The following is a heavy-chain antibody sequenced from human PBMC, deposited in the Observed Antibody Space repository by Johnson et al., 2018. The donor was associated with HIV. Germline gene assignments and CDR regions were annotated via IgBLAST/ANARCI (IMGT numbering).Heavy chain of an antibody. CDR1: GFSFSDYA. Sequence: VQLVESGGGWVQRGGSLRLSCAASGFSFSDYAMSWVRQAPGKGLEWASVIYSGGSTYYADSVKGRFTLSRDNSKNRLYLQMNSLRVEDTAVYYCARPDYDILTGAFDIWGQGTMVTVAS. J-gene: IGHJ3*02. D-gene: IGHD3-9*01. CDR2: IYSGGST. CDR3: ARPDYDILTGAFDI. V-gene: IGHV3-66*01.